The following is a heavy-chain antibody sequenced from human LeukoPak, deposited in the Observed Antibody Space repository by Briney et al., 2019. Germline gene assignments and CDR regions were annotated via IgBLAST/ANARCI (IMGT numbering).Heavy chain of an antibody. V-gene: IGHV3-7*01. CDR2: IKQGGSER. Sequence: GGTLRLSCAASGFTFSSYWMSWVGQAPGKGLEWVSNIKQGGSERYYVDSVKGRFTISRDNAKNSLYLQMNSLRAEDTAVYYCARDRRDWGSELYYYYMDVWGKGTTVTVSS. CDR3: ARDRRDWGSELYYYYMDV. J-gene: IGHJ6*03. CDR1: GFTFSSYW. D-gene: IGHD3/OR15-3a*01.